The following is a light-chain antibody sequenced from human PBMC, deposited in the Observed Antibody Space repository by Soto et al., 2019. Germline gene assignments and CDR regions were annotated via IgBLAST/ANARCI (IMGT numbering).Light chain of an antibody. CDR1: QGIRND. Sequence: DIEMTQSPSSLSASVGDRVTITCRASQGIRNDLGWYQQKPGKAPKRLIYAASSLQSGVPPRFSGSGSGTEFTPTTTNLLAEDFITYYYLQHNSYPSTFGQGTKVEIK. V-gene: IGKV1-17*02. CDR3: LQHNSYPST. CDR2: AAS. J-gene: IGKJ1*01.